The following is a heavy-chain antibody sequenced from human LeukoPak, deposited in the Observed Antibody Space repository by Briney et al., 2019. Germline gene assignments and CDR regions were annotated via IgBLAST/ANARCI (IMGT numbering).Heavy chain of an antibody. CDR1: GFTFSSYA. J-gene: IGHJ4*02. V-gene: IGHV3-23*05. D-gene: IGHD2-2*01. CDR2: IDGRGSST. CDR3: AKGGEYQLPGDY. Sequence: GGSLRLSCAASGFTFSSYAMSWVRQAPNKGLEWVSTIDGRGSSTFSADSVKGRFTISRDNSKNTLYLQMNSLRAEDTAVYYCAKGGEYQLPGDYWGQGTLVTVSS.